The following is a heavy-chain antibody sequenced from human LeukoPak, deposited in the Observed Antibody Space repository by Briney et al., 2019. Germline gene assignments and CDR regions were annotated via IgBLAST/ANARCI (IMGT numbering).Heavy chain of an antibody. CDR1: GYTFTSYY. D-gene: IGHD6-25*01. CDR3: ARRSAAKDAFDI. CDR2: INPSGGST. V-gene: IGHV1-46*01. Sequence: ASVKVSCKASGYTFTSYYMHWVRQPPGQGLEWMGIINPSGGSTSYAQKFQGRVTMTRDMSTSTVYMELSSLRSEDTAVYYCARRSAAKDAFDIWGQGTKVTVSS. J-gene: IGHJ3*02.